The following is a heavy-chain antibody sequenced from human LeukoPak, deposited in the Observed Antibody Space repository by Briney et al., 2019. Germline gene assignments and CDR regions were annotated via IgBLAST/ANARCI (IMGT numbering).Heavy chain of an antibody. CDR1: GITFSRHW. CDR3: AITRDGYFDY. Sequence: GGSLRLSCAASGITFSRHWMYWVRQAPGKGLVWVSRINSDGSSTSYADSVKGRFTISRDNAKNTPYLQMNSLTAEDTAVYYCAITRDGYFDYWGQGTLVTVSS. CDR2: INSDGSST. D-gene: IGHD5-24*01. J-gene: IGHJ4*02. V-gene: IGHV3-74*01.